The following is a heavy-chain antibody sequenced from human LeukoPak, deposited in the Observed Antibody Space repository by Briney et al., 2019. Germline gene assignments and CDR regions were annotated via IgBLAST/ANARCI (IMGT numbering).Heavy chain of an antibody. D-gene: IGHD6-19*01. CDR3: AKGPSYSSGWSAEYFQH. J-gene: IGHJ1*01. CDR2: ISSTSSTI. V-gene: IGHV3-48*04. CDR1: GLSFDFYS. Sequence: PGGSLRLSCVTSGLSFDFYSINWVRQAPGKGLEWVSYISSTSSTIYYADSVKGRFTISRDNAKNSLYLQMNSLRTEDTALYYCAKGPSYSSGWSAEYFQHWGQGTLVTVSS.